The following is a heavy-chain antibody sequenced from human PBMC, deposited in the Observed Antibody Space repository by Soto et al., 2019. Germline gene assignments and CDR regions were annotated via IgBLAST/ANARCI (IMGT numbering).Heavy chain of an antibody. J-gene: IGHJ4*02. CDR1: GFTFSSYG. CDR2: ISYDGSNK. D-gene: IGHD4-17*01. CDR3: AKDPTQVTTMFRGPFDY. V-gene: IGHV3-30*18. Sequence: GGSLRLSCAASGFTFSSYGMHWVRQAPGKGLEWVAVISYDGSNKYYADSVKGRFTISRDNSKNTLYLQMNSLRAEDTAVYYCAKDPTQVTTMFRGPFDYWGQGTLVTVSS.